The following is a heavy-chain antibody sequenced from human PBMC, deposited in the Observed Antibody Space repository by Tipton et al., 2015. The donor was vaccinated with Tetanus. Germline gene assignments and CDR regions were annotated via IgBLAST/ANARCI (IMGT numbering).Heavy chain of an antibody. CDR1: GYTFTSYY. CDR2: INPSGGST. Sequence: QSGPEVKKPGAPVKVSCKASGYTFTSYYMHWVRQAPGQGLEWMGIINPSGGSTSYAQKFQGRVTMTRDTSTSTVYMELSSLRSEDTAVYYCARAYYYDSSGYYDAFDIWGQGTMVTVSS. CDR3: ARAYYYDSSGYYDAFDI. J-gene: IGHJ3*02. D-gene: IGHD3-22*01. V-gene: IGHV1-46*01.